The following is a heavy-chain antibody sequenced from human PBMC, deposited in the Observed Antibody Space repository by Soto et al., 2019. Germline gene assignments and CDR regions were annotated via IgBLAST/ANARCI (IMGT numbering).Heavy chain of an antibody. CDR1: GGSISSGGYY. Sequence: SETLSLTCTVSGGSISSGGYYWSWIRQHPGKGLGWIGYIYYSGSTYYNPSLKSRVTISVDTSKNQFSLKLSSVTAADTAVYYCAGGGGGITGTTGLDYWGQGTLVTVSS. J-gene: IGHJ4*02. D-gene: IGHD1-7*01. CDR2: IYYSGST. CDR3: AGGGGGITGTTGLDY. V-gene: IGHV4-31*03.